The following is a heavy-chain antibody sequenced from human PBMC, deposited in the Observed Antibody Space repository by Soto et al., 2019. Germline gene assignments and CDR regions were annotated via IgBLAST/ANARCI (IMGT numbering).Heavy chain of an antibody. V-gene: IGHV3-33*06. J-gene: IGHJ4*02. Sequence: VGSLRLSCASSGFTCSSYGMRWVRQAPGKGLEWVAVIWYDGSNKYYADSVKGRFTISRDSSKKTLYLQMSSLRAEDTAVYYCAKGGGYSSSLRSFDYWGQGTLVTVSS. CDR3: AKGGGYSSSLRSFDY. CDR1: GFTCSSYG. D-gene: IGHD6-13*01. CDR2: IWYDGSNK.